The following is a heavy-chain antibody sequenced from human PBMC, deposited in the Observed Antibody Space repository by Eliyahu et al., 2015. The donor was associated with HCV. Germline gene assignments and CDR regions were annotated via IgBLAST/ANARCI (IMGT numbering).Heavy chain of an antibody. CDR1: GFSLSTSGMC. D-gene: IGHD4-23*01. J-gene: IGHJ5*02. CDR2: IDWDDDK. Sequence: QVTLRESGPALVKPTQTLTLTCTFSGFSLSTSGMCVSWIRQSPGKALEWLARIDWDDDKYYSTSLKTRLTISKDTSKNQVVLTMTNMDPVDTAAYYCARILNYGGSRGWFDPWGQGTLVTVSS. V-gene: IGHV2-70*15. CDR3: ARILNYGGSRGWFDP.